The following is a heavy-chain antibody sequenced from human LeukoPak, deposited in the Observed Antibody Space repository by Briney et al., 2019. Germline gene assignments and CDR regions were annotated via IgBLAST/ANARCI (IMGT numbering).Heavy chain of an antibody. J-gene: IGHJ4*02. Sequence: SGGPLRLSCAASGFTFSSYAMSWVRQAPGKGLEWVSTFSGSGGNTYYADSVKGRFTISRDNSKNTLYLQMNSLRAEDTAVYYCAKSPIDDFWSGYQYWGQGTLVTASS. CDR1: GFTFSSYA. D-gene: IGHD3-3*01. CDR3: AKSPIDDFWSGYQY. CDR2: FSGSGGNT. V-gene: IGHV3-23*01.